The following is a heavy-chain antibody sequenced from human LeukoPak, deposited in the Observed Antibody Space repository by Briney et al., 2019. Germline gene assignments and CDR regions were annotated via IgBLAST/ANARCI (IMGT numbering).Heavy chain of an antibody. D-gene: IGHD5-24*01. J-gene: IGHJ4*02. CDR1: GLTFTXXX. CDR2: ISXSSSYI. Sequence: GGSLRLSCXVSGLTFTXXXXXXXXXAPXXXXXXXSSISXSSSYIYYXXSVKGXXTXSRDNAKNSLYLQMNSLRAEDTAVYYCARDREMAPARFDYWGQGTLVTVSS. V-gene: IGHV3-21*01. CDR3: ARDREMAPARFDY.